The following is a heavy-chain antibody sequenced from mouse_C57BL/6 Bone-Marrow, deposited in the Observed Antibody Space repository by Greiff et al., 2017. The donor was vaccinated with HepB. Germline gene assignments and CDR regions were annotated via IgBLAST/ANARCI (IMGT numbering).Heavy chain of an antibody. CDR3: TRAEYYPYAMDY. CDR2: ISSGGDYI. V-gene: IGHV5-9-1*02. D-gene: IGHD1-1*02. J-gene: IGHJ4*01. CDR1: GFTFSSYA. Sequence: EVMLVESGEGLVKPGGSLKLSCAASGFTFSSYAMSWVRQTPEKRLEWVAYISSGGDYIYYADTVKGRFTISRDNARNTLYLQMSSLKSEDTAMYYCTRAEYYPYAMDYWGQGTSVTVSS.